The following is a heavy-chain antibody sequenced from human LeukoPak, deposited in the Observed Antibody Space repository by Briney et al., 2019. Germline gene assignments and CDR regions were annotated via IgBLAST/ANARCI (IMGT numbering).Heavy chain of an antibody. CDR2: IIPIFGTA. CDR1: GGTFSSHA. Sequence: GASVKVSCKASGGTFSSHAISWVRQAPGPGHEWMGRIIPIFGTANYAQKFQGRVTITTDESTSTAYMELSSLRSEDTAVYYCARDPYYDSSGYYYPVYFDYWGQGTLVTVSS. D-gene: IGHD3-22*01. J-gene: IGHJ4*02. V-gene: IGHV1-69*05. CDR3: ARDPYYDSSGYYYPVYFDY.